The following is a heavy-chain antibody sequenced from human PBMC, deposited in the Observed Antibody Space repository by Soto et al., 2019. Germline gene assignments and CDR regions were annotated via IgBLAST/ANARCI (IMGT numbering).Heavy chain of an antibody. J-gene: IGHJ4*02. Sequence: EVQLVESGGGLVQPGRSLRLSCAASGFTFDDYAMHWVRQAPGKGLEWVSGSSWHSGSIGYADSVKGRFTISRDNAKNSLYLQMNSLRAEDTALYYCAKDMGHIVATVLDYWGQGTLVTVSS. V-gene: IGHV3-9*01. CDR1: GFTFDDYA. CDR3: AKDMGHIVATVLDY. D-gene: IGHD5-12*01. CDR2: SSWHSGSI.